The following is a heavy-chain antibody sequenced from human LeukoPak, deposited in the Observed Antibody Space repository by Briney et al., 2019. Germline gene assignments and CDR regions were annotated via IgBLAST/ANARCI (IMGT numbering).Heavy chain of an antibody. D-gene: IGHD4-17*01. CDR2: IYYSGTT. J-gene: IGHJ5*02. CDR3: ARHGMTTLIRGWFDP. CDR1: GGSISNYY. Sequence: SETLSLTCTVSGGSISNYYWSWLRQPPGKGLEWIGYIYYSGTTNYNPSLKSRVTISVDTSKNQFSLKLSSVTAADTAVYYCARHGMTTLIRGWFDPWGQGTLVTVSS. V-gene: IGHV4-59*08.